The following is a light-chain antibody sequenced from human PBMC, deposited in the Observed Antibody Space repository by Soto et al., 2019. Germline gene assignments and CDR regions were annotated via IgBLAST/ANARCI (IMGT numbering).Light chain of an antibody. CDR2: AAS. Sequence: DIQMIQSPSSLSASVGDRVTITCRASQSISSYLNWYQQKPGKAPKLLIYAASSLQSGVPSRFSGSGSGTDFTLTISSLQPEDFATYYCQQSYSTLWTFGQGTKV. V-gene: IGKV1-39*01. J-gene: IGKJ1*01. CDR1: QSISSY. CDR3: QQSYSTLWT.